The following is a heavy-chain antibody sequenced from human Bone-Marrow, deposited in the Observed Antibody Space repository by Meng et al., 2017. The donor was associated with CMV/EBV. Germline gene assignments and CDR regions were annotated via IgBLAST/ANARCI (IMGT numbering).Heavy chain of an antibody. J-gene: IGHJ5*02. V-gene: IGHV3-30-3*01. D-gene: IGHD3-22*01. CDR3: ARAGYYDSSGYPSWFDP. Sequence: GESLKISCAASGFTFSSYAMHWVRQAPGKGLEWVAVISYDGSNKYYADSVKGRFTISRDNSKNTLYLQMNSLRAEDTAVYYCARAGYYDSSGYPSWFDPWGQGTLVTFSS. CDR1: GFTFSSYA. CDR2: ISYDGSNK.